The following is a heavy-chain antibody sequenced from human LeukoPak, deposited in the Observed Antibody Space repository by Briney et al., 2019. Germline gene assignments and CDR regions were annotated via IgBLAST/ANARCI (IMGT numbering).Heavy chain of an antibody. Sequence: SETLSLTCTVSGGSISSGDYYWSWIRQSPEKGLEWIGYIYPSGRTYYNPSLKSRLNMSLDKSKNQFSLKLNSVTAADTAMYYCASHHYGPFDYWGQGTLITVSS. CDR3: ASHHYGPFDY. CDR2: IYPSGRT. CDR1: GGSISSGDYY. V-gene: IGHV4-30-2*06. J-gene: IGHJ4*02. D-gene: IGHD3-10*01.